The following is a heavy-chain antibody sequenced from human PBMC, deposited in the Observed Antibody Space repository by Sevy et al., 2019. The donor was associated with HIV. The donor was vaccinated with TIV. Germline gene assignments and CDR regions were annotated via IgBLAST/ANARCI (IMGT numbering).Heavy chain of an antibody. CDR2: IYSGGST. D-gene: IGHD3-16*01. Sequence: GGSLRLSCTASGFTVSSNYMSWVRQAPGKGLEWVSVIYSGGSTYYADSVKGRFTISRDNSKNTLYLQMNSLRAEDTAVYYCARDKGSYGFDYWGQGTLVTVSS. CDR3: ARDKGSYGFDY. V-gene: IGHV3-66*02. CDR1: GFTVSSNY. J-gene: IGHJ4*02.